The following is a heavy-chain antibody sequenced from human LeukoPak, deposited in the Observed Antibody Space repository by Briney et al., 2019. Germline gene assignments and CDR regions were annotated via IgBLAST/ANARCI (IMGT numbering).Heavy chain of an antibody. Sequence: GGSLRLSCAASGFTFSTYSMNWVRQAPGKGLEWVSSMSSSSSYISYADSVKGRFTISGDNAKNPLSLQMNSLRAEDTAVYYCARGNARRIAGGFDYWGQGALVTVSS. J-gene: IGHJ4*02. CDR1: GFTFSTYS. D-gene: IGHD1-20*01. CDR3: ARGNARRIAGGFDY. CDR2: MSSSSSYI. V-gene: IGHV3-21*01.